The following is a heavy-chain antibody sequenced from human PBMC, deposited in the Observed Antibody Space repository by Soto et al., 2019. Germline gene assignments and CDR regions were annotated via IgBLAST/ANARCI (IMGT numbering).Heavy chain of an antibody. CDR1: GGTFGHNG. J-gene: IGHJ4*02. CDR2: IIPVFGTV. D-gene: IGHD2-8*02. V-gene: IGHV1-69*14. Sequence: QVQLVQSGTEVTKPGSSVQVSCKLSGGTFGHNGISWVRQVPGQGLEWLGGIIPVFGTVNYALKFLGKVSITADKSTSTAYMEVSGLRPEDTALYYCARDGGVKGMTTILDYWGQGTLIHVSS. CDR3: ARDGGVKGMTTILDY.